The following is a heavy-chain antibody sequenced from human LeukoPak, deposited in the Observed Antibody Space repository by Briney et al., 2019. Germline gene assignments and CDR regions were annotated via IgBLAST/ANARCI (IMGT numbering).Heavy chain of an antibody. CDR1: GFTFSDYY. Sequence: WGSLRLSCAASGFTFSDYYMSWIRQAPGKGLEWVSYISSSGSTIYYADSVKGRFTISRDNAKNSLYLQMNSRRAEDTAVYYCARRTGDSYYFDYWGQGTLVTVSS. D-gene: IGHD1-26*01. J-gene: IGHJ4*02. V-gene: IGHV3-11*01. CDR3: ARRTGDSYYFDY. CDR2: ISSSGSTI.